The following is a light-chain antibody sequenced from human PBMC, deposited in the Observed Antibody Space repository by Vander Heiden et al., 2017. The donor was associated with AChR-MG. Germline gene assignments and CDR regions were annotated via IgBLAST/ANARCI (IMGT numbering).Light chain of an antibody. CDR3: QSYDSSLSGYV. Sequence: QSVLTQPPSVSGAPGQRVTVSCTGSSSNIGAGYDVPWYQQLPGTAPKLLLYANSNRPSGVPDRFSGSKSGTSASLAITGLQAEDEADYYCQSYDSSLSGYVFGTGTKVTVL. J-gene: IGLJ1*01. V-gene: IGLV1-40*01. CDR2: ANS. CDR1: SSNIGAGYD.